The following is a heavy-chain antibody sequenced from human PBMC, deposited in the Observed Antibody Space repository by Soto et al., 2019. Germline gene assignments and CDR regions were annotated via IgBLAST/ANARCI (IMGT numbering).Heavy chain of an antibody. CDR3: AKYPFRRYYYDSSGHTTDY. D-gene: IGHD3-22*01. J-gene: IGHJ4*02. CDR2: IIPIFGTA. Sequence: ASVKVSCKASGGTFSSYAISWVRQAPGQGLEWMGGIIPIFGTANYAQKFQGRVTITADESTSTAYMELSSLRAEDTAVYYCAKYPFRRYYYDSSGHTTDYWGQGTLVTVSS. CDR1: GGTFSSYA. V-gene: IGHV1-69*13.